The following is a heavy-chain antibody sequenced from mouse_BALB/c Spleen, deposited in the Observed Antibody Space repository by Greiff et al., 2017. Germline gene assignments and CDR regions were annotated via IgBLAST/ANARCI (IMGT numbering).Heavy chain of an antibody. Sequence: QVQLQQSGAELVRPGTSVKVSCKASGYAFTNYLIEWVKQRPGQGLEWIGVINPGSGGTNYNEKFKGKATLTADKSSSTAYMQLSSLTSDDSAVYFCAREGGFMDYWGQGTSVTVSS. J-gene: IGHJ4*01. V-gene: IGHV1-54*03. D-gene: IGHD1-1*02. CDR3: AREGGFMDY. CDR1: GYAFTNYL. CDR2: INPGSGGT.